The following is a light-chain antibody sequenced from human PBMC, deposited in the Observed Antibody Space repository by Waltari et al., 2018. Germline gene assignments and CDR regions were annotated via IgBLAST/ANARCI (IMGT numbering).Light chain of an antibody. CDR1: SSDVGGYDY. CDR3: SSYASSSYRL. CDR2: AVT. V-gene: IGLV2-14*01. J-gene: IGLJ2*01. Sequence: QSALTQPASVSGSPGQSITISSTGTSSDVGGYDYVSWYQQHPGKAPKLLIYAVTNRPSGVANRVSVAKSGNTASPTISGLQPEDEADYYCSSYASSSYRLFGRGTKLTVL.